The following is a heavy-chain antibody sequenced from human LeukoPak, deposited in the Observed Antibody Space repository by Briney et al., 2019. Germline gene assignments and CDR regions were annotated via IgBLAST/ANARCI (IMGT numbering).Heavy chain of an antibody. CDR2: ISGSGGST. V-gene: IGHV3-23*01. D-gene: IGHD3-22*01. CDR3: AKDLTTYDSSGYYDYYFDY. J-gene: IGHJ4*02. Sequence: GGSLRLSCAASGFTFSSYAMSWVRQAPGKGLEWVSAISGSGGSTYYAGSVKGRFTISRDNSKNTLYLQMNSLRAEDTAVYYCAKDLTTYDSSGYYDYYFDYWGQGTLVTVSS. CDR1: GFTFSSYA.